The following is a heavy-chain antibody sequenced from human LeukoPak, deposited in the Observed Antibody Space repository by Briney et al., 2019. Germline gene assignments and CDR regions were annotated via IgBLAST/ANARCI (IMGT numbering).Heavy chain of an antibody. CDR1: GYTFTDYY. V-gene: IGHV1-2*02. CDR2: MNPNSGGT. J-gene: IGHJ4*02. CDR3: ARDLGSSTVTTAFDY. Sequence: ASVKISCKASGYTFTDYYIHWVRQAPGQGLEWMGWMNPNSGGTKFAQKFQGRVTMTRDTSISTAYMDLSSLKSDDTAVYYCARDLGSSTVTTAFDYWGQGTLVTVSS. D-gene: IGHD4-17*01.